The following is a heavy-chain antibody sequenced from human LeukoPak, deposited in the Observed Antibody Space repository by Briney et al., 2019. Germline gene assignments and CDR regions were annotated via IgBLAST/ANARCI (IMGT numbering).Heavy chain of an antibody. CDR2: INAGNGNT. D-gene: IGHD1-20*01. CDR1: GYTFTSYA. Sequence: ASVKVSCTASGYTFTSYAMHWVRQAPGQRLEWMGWINAGNGNTKYSQKFQGRVTITRDTSASTAYMELSSLRSEDTAVYYCARVGGITGMRPWGQGTLVTVSS. CDR3: ARVGGITGMRP. J-gene: IGHJ5*02. V-gene: IGHV1-3*01.